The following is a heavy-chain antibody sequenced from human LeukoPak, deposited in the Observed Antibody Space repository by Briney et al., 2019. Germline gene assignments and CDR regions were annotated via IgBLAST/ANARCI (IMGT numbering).Heavy chain of an antibody. V-gene: IGHV1-46*01. CDR2: INPSGGST. CDR1: GYTLTSYY. D-gene: IGHD1-1*01. Sequence: GASVKVSCKASGYTLTSYYMHWVRQAPGQGLEWMGIINPSGGSTSYAQKFQGRVTMTRDTSTSTVYMELSSLRSEDTAIYFCARGLRSTGTADSFDFWSQGTMVTVSS. CDR3: ARGLRSTGTADSFDF. J-gene: IGHJ3*01.